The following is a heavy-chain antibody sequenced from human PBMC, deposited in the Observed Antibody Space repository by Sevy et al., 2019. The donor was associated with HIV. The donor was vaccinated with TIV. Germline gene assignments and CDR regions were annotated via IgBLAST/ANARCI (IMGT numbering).Heavy chain of an antibody. Sequence: GGSLRLSCTASGFTFGDYAMSWFRQAPGKGLEWVGFIRSKAYGGTTEYAASVKGRFTISRDDFKSIAYLQMNSLKTEDTAVYYCTRVLSYYDILTGYHDAFDIWGQGTMVTVSS. J-gene: IGHJ3*02. CDR3: TRVLSYYDILTGYHDAFDI. V-gene: IGHV3-49*03. CDR1: GFTFGDYA. CDR2: IRSKAYGGTT. D-gene: IGHD3-9*01.